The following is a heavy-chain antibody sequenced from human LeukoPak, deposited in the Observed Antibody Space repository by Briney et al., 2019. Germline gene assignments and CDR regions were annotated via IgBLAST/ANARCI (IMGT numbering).Heavy chain of an antibody. J-gene: IGHJ4*02. CDR1: DDSLSTTRYY. V-gene: IGHV4-39*02. CDR3: ARLGTCTSCYFFYH. CDR2: IYYSGST. D-gene: IGHD2-2*01. Sequence: PSETLSLTCTVSDDSLSTTRYYWGWVRQPPGKGLEFVGSIYYSGSTYYNPSLRSRVTVSVDTSKNHFSLKLSSVTAADTAVYYCARLGTCTSCYFFYHWGQGTMVTVSS.